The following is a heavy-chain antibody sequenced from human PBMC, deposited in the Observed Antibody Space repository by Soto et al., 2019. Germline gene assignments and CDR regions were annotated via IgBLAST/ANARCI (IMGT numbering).Heavy chain of an antibody. Sequence: ASVKVSCKASGGTFSSYTINWVRQAPGQGLEWMGRISANNGITNYAQKLQGRVTMTTDTSTSTAYMELRSLRSDDTAVYYCARDPVDYGGLWGQGTLVTVSS. CDR2: ISANNGIT. J-gene: IGHJ4*02. CDR3: ARDPVDYGGL. CDR1: GGTFSSYT. D-gene: IGHD4-17*01. V-gene: IGHV1-18*01.